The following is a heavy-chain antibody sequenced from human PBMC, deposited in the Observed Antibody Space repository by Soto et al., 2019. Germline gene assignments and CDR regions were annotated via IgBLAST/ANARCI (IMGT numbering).Heavy chain of an antibody. D-gene: IGHD3-22*01. CDR1: GGSVSSGSYY. V-gene: IGHV4-61*01. Sequence: SETLSLTCTVSGGSVSSGSYYWSWIRQPPGKGLEWIGYIYYSGSTNYNPSLKSRVTISVDTSKNQFSLKLSSVTAADTAVYYCARLNTYYYDSSGYYSAPHAFDIWGQGTMVTVSS. CDR3: ARLNTYYYDSSGYYSAPHAFDI. CDR2: IYYSGST. J-gene: IGHJ3*02.